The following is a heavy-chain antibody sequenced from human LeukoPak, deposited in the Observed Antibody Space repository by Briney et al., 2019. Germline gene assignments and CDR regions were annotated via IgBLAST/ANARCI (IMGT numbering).Heavy chain of an antibody. D-gene: IGHD6-13*01. CDR1: GGTFSSYA. J-gene: IGHJ5*02. CDR3: ARALAAVGPLLFDP. Sequence: VASVKVSCKASGGTFSSYAISWVRQAPGQGLEWMGKIIPIFGTANYAKKFQGRVTITTDESTSTAYMELSSLRSEDTAVYYCARALAAVGPLLFDPWGQGTLVTVSS. CDR2: IIPIFGTA. V-gene: IGHV1-69*05.